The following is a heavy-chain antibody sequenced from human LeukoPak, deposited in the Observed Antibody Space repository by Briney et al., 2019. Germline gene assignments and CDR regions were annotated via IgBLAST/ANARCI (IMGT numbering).Heavy chain of an antibody. CDR2: INGGGAIT. V-gene: IGHV3-23*01. D-gene: IGHD4-17*01. J-gene: IGHJ4*02. Sequence: GGSLRLSRAASRFTFSNYAMTWVRQAPGKGLEWVSNINGGGAITYYADSVKGRFTISRDNSENTLYLQMNSLRAEDTAVYFCAKDLTTEYFFDYWGQGALVTVSS. CDR3: AKDLTTEYFFDY. CDR1: RFTFSNYA.